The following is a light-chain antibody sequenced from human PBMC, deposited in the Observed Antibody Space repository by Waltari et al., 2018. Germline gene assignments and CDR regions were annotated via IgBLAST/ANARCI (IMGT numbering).Light chain of an antibody. CDR1: KLGDKY. V-gene: IGLV3-1*01. Sequence: SYELTQPPSVSVSPGQTASITCSGDKLGDKYACWYQQNPGQSPVQVIYEDSKRPSGIPDRFSGSNSGNTATLTISGTQAMDEADCYCQACDSSTPSYVFGTGTKVTVL. CDR3: QACDSSTPSYV. CDR2: EDS. J-gene: IGLJ1*01.